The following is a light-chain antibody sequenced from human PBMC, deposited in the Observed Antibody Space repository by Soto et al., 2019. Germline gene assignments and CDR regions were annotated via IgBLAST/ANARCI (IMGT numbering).Light chain of an antibody. V-gene: IGKV2-28*01. J-gene: IGKJ5*01. CDR1: QSLLHSNGYNY. Sequence: DIVMTQSPLSLPVTPGEPASISCRSSQSLLHSNGYNYLDWYLQKPGQSPQLLIYLGSNRASGGPDRFRGSGSGTDFTLNISRVEAEDVGIHYCMQALQTPPITFGQGTRLEIK. CDR3: MQALQTPPIT. CDR2: LGS.